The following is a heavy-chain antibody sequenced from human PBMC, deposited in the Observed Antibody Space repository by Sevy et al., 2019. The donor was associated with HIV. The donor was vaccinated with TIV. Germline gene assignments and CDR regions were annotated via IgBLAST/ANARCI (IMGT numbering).Heavy chain of an antibody. CDR3: ARHSSMTTVTMNY. J-gene: IGHJ4*02. D-gene: IGHD4-17*01. CDR1: GGSVSRSTYY. V-gene: IGHV4-39*01. Sequence: SETLSLTCTVSGGSVSRSTYYWGWIRQPPGKGLEWIGSIYYSGSTYYNPSLKSRVTISVDTSKNQFSLKLSSVTAADTAVYYCARHSSMTTVTMNYGGQGTLVTVSS. CDR2: IYYSGST.